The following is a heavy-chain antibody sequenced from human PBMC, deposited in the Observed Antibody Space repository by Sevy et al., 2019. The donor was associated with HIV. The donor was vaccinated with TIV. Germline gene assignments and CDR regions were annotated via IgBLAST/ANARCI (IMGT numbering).Heavy chain of an antibody. CDR1: GFTFSSYA. Sequence: GGSLRLSCAASGFTFSSYAMHWVRQAPGKGLEYVSAISSNGGSTYYANSVKGRFTISRDNSKNTLYLQMGSLRAEDMAVYYCARDQEAGDMDVWGKGTTVTVSS. D-gene: IGHD6-19*01. J-gene: IGHJ6*03. V-gene: IGHV3-64*01. CDR3: ARDQEAGDMDV. CDR2: ISSNGGST.